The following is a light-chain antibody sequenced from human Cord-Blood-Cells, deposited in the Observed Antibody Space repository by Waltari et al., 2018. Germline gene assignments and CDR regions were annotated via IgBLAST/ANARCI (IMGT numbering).Light chain of an antibody. CDR3: QQRSNWQFT. CDR1: QSVSSD. J-gene: IGKJ3*01. V-gene: IGKV3-11*01. Sequence: EIVLTQSPATLSLSPGERATLSCRASQSVSSDLAWYQQKPGQAPRLRLYDAANRATGIPARFSGSGSGTDFTLTISSLEPEYFAVYYCQQRSNWQFTFGPGTKVDIK. CDR2: DAA.